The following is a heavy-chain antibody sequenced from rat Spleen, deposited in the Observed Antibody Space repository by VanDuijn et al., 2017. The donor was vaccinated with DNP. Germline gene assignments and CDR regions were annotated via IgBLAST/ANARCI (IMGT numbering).Heavy chain of an antibody. Sequence: QVQLKESGPGLVQPSQTLSLTCTVSGFSLTSYGVSWVRQPPGKGLEWIAAMSRGGSTYYNSALKSRLSISRDTSKSQVFLKMNSLQTEDTAIYYCTRRGYYDGSSLFDYWGQGVMVTVSS. CDR1: GFSLTSYG. J-gene: IGHJ2*01. D-gene: IGHD1-12*02. CDR3: TRRGYYDGSSLFDY. CDR2: MSRGGST. V-gene: IGHV2S8*01.